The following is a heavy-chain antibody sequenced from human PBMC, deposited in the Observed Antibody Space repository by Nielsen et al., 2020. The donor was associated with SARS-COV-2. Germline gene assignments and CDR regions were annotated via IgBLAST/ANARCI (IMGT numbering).Heavy chain of an antibody. D-gene: IGHD5-24*01. CDR1: GYTFTGYY. CDR2: INPNSGGT. CDR3: ATGQRWLQTFDY. V-gene: IGHV1-2*06. Sequence: ASVKVSCKASGYTFTGYYMHWVRQAPGQGLEWMGRINPNSGGTNYAQKFQGRVTMTRDTSISTAYLQWSSLKASDTAMYYCATGQRWLQTFDYWGQGTLVTVSS. J-gene: IGHJ4*02.